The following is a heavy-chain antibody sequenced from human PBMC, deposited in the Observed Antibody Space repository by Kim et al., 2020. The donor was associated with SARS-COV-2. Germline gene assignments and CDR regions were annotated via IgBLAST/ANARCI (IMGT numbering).Heavy chain of an antibody. D-gene: IGHD3-22*01. V-gene: IGHV4-34*01. CDR1: GGSFSGYY. Sequence: SETLSLTCAVYGGSFSGYYWSWIRQPPGKGLEWIGEINHSGSTNYNPSLKSRVTISLDTSKNQFSLNLSSVTAADTAVYYCARGSVFRHYYDSSGPRGPTDYWGQGTLVTVSS. J-gene: IGHJ4*02. CDR2: INHSGST. CDR3: ARGSVFRHYYDSSGPRGPTDY.